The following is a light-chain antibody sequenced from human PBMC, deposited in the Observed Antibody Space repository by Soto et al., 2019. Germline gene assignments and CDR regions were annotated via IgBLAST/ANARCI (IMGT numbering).Light chain of an antibody. V-gene: IGKV1-16*02. CDR3: QQYKCYPLT. J-gene: IGKJ4*01. CDR1: QGIIDY. Sequence: DIQMTQSPSSLSASVGDRVTITCRASQGIIDYVAWYQKKAGKAPKSLIYAASTLHTGVLSKFSCSGSGTDFTVTISNLQPEDCATYYCQQYKCYPLTFGGGTKWAIK. CDR2: AAS.